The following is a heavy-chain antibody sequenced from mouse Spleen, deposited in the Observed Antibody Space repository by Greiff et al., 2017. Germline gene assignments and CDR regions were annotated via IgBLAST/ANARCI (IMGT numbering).Heavy chain of an antibody. V-gene: IGHV14-3*02. CDR3: ARGLDGYYYFDY. CDR2: IDPANGNT. Sequence: EVKLVESGAELVKPGASVKLSCTASGFNIKDTYMHWVKQRPEQGLEWIGRIDPANGNTKYDPKFQGKATITADTSSNTAYLQLSSLTSEDTAVYYCARGLDGYYYFDYWGQGTTLTVSS. J-gene: IGHJ2*01. CDR1: GFNIKDTY. D-gene: IGHD2-3*01.